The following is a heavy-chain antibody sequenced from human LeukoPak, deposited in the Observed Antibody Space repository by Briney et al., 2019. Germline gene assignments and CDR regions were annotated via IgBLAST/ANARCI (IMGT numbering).Heavy chain of an antibody. CDR1: GYTFTSYY. CDR2: INPSGGST. J-gene: IGHJ4*02. D-gene: IGHD3-22*01. V-gene: IGHV1-46*01. Sequence: ASVKVSCKASGYTFTSYYMHWVRQAPGQGLEWMGIINPSGGSTSYAQKFQGRVTMTRDTSTSTVYTELSSLRSEDTAVYYCARDAYYYDSSGYYGFGVDYWGQGTLVTVSS. CDR3: ARDAYYYDSSGYYGFGVDY.